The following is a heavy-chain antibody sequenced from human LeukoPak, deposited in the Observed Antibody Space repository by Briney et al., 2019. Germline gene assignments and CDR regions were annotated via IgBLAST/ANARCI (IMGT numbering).Heavy chain of an antibody. CDR3: ARVPSDIVVVEPATPDF. J-gene: IGHJ4*02. Sequence: PGTSLRHSCAASGFTFSSYALSWVRQAPGKGLEWVSSISSRTTYIYYAGSVRGRFTISRDNPKNSLYLQMNSLRAEDTAVYYCARVPSDIVVVEPATPDFWGQGTLVTVSS. CDR2: ISSRTTYI. CDR1: GFTFSSYA. D-gene: IGHD2-15*01. V-gene: IGHV3-21*01.